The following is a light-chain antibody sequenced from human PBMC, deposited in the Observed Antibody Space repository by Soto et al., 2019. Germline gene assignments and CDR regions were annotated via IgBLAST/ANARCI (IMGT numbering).Light chain of an antibody. J-gene: IGKJ5*01. Sequence: EIVMTQSPGTLSVSPGERVTLSCRASQSVSSDLAWYQQKPGQAPRLLIYGASTRATDIPARFSGSGSGTDFTLTISSLEPEDFSVYYCQQRYNWPVTFGQGTRLEIK. CDR2: GAS. CDR1: QSVSSD. CDR3: QQRYNWPVT. V-gene: IGKV3-15*01.